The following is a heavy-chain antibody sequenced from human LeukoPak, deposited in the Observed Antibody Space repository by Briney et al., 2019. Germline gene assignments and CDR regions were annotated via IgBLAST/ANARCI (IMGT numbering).Heavy chain of an antibody. D-gene: IGHD2-15*01. Sequence: GGSLRLSCVASGFTFSNNAMSWVRQAPGRGLECVSGVTAGGGTYYADSVKGRFTISRDNSKNTLYLQMNSLRAEDTAVYYCVRGSPTMDVWGQGTTVTVSS. J-gene: IGHJ6*02. V-gene: IGHV3-23*01. CDR1: GFTFSNNA. CDR3: VRGSPTMDV. CDR2: VTAGGGT.